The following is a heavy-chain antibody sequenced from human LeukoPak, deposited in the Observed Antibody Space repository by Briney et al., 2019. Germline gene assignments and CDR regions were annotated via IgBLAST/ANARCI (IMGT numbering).Heavy chain of an antibody. CDR1: GDSVSSNSAA. CDR3: ARGPQLVGYYYIDV. CDR2: TYYRSAWYN. J-gene: IGHJ6*03. D-gene: IGHD6-13*01. V-gene: IGHV6-1*01. Sequence: SQTLSLTCAISGDSVSSNSAAWNWIRQSPSGGLEWLGRTYYRSAWYNDYAISVKSRITINPDTSKNQFSLQLNSVTPEDTAVYYCARGPQLVGYYYIDVWGKGTTVTVSS.